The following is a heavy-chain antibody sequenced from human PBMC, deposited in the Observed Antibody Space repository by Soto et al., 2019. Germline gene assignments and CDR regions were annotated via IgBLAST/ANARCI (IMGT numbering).Heavy chain of an antibody. V-gene: IGHV4-34*01. CDR3: ARGRTLITRSCFDY. Sequence: LSLTCAVYRGSFSGYYWTWIRQPPGKGLEWIGEINHSGSTNYKPSLTRRVTISVDTSKNDLSLRMSSVTAADTAVYYSARGRTLITRSCFDYWGQGTMVTVSS. J-gene: IGHJ4*01. D-gene: IGHD1-20*01. CDR1: RGSFSGYY. CDR2: INHSGST.